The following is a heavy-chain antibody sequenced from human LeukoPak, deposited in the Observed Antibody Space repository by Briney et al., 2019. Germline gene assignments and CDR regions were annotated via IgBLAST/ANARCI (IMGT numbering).Heavy chain of an antibody. Sequence: GGSVKVSCKASGFTFTSSAVQWVRQARGQRLEWIGWIVVGSGNTNYAQKFQERVTITRDMSTSTAYMELSSLRSEDTAVYYCAAARYDYVWGSYRYDAFDIWGQGTMVTVSS. V-gene: IGHV1-58*01. D-gene: IGHD3-16*02. CDR1: GFTFTSSA. J-gene: IGHJ3*02. CDR3: AAARYDYVWGSYRYDAFDI. CDR2: IVVGSGNT.